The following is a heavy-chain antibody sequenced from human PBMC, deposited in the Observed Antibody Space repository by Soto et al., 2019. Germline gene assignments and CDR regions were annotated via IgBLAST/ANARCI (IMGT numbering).Heavy chain of an antibody. CDR1: GYTFTSHY. CDR2: INAGNGNT. J-gene: IGHJ4*02. CDR3: ARSFSNYYDSSGYLPLDY. V-gene: IGHV1-3*01. D-gene: IGHD3-22*01. Sequence: ASVKVSCKASGYTFTSHYMHWVRQAPGQRLEWMGWINAGNGNTKYSQKFQGRVTITRDTSASTAYMELSSLRSEDTAVYYCARSFSNYYDSSGYLPLDYWGQGPLVTAPQ.